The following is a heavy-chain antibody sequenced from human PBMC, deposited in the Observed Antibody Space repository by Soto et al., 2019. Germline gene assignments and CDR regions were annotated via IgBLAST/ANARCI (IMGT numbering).Heavy chain of an antibody. Sequence: GGSLRLSCAASGFTFSSYWMHWVRQAPGKGLVWVSRINSDGSSTYYADSVKGRFTISRDNAKNTLYLQMNSLRVEDTAVYYCVRDLNFPDTGDHRGWFDAWGQGTPVTVS. CDR1: GFTFSSYW. D-gene: IGHD5-18*01. CDR3: VRDLNFPDTGDHRGWFDA. J-gene: IGHJ5*02. CDR2: INSDGSST. V-gene: IGHV3-74*01.